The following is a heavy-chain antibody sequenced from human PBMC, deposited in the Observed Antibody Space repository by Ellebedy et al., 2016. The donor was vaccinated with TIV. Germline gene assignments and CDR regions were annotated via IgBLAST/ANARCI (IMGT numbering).Heavy chain of an antibody. Sequence: SLKISCAASGFTFDDYAMHWVRQAPGKGLEWVSGISWNSGSIGYADSVKGRFTISRDNAKNSLYLQMNSLRAEDTAVYYCARDGFWEPPGYWGQGTLVTVSS. D-gene: IGHD1-26*01. CDR1: GFTFDDYA. V-gene: IGHV3-9*01. CDR2: ISWNSGSI. CDR3: ARDGFWEPPGY. J-gene: IGHJ4*02.